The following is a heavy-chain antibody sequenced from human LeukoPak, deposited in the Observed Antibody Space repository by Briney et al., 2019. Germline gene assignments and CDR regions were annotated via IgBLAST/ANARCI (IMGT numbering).Heavy chain of an antibody. D-gene: IGHD3-9*01. CDR1: GYTFTSYG. J-gene: IGHJ3*02. CDR3: ARGESPDYDVLTGYYLIRHPFDI. Sequence: ASVKVSCKASGYTFTSYGISWVRQAPGQGLEWMGWISAYNGNTNYAQKLQGRVTMTTDTSTSTAYMELRSLRSDDTALYFCARGESPDYDVLTGYYLIRHPFDIWGQGTMVTVSS. CDR2: ISAYNGNT. V-gene: IGHV1-18*01.